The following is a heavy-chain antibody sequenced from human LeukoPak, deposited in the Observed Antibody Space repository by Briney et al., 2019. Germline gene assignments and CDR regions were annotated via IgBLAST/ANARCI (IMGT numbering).Heavy chain of an antibody. J-gene: IGHJ4*02. D-gene: IGHD6-19*01. CDR3: ARYSSGWSTAGFDY. Sequence: SQTLSLTCTVSGGSINSGSYYWSWIRQPAGKGLEWIGRIYTSGSTDYNPSLKSRVTISVDTSKNQVSLKLSSVTAADTAVYYCARYSSGWSTAGFDYWGQGTLVTVSS. V-gene: IGHV4-61*02. CDR1: GGSINSGSYY. CDR2: IYTSGST.